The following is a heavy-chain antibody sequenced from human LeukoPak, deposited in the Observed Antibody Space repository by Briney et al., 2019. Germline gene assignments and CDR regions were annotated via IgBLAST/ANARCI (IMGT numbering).Heavy chain of an antibody. CDR3: ARVYDYGKFDY. D-gene: IGHD4/OR15-4a*01. J-gene: IGHJ4*02. CDR1: GASISSHY. V-gene: IGHV4-59*11. Sequence: SETLSLTCTVSGASISSHYWSWIRQPPGRGLEWIGYIHYSGITSYDPSLKSRVTISVDTSKSQFSLNLSSVTAADTAVYYCARVYDYGKFDYWGPGTLDTVSS. CDR2: IHYSGIT.